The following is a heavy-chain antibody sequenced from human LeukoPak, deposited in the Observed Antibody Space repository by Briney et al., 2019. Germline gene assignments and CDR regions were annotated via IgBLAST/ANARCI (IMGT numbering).Heavy chain of an antibody. V-gene: IGHV3-21*01. CDR3: AKNYYDSSGLFDY. J-gene: IGHJ4*02. CDR1: GFTFSSYS. D-gene: IGHD3-22*01. Sequence: GVLRLSCAASGFTFSSYSMNWVRQAPGKGLEWVSSISSSSSYIYYADSVKGRFTISRDNAKNSLHLQMNSLRAEDTAVYYCAKNYYDSSGLFDYWGQGTLVIVSS. CDR2: ISSSSSYI.